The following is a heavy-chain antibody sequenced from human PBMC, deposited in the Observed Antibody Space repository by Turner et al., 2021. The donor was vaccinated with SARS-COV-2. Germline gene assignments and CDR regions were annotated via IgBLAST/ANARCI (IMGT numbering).Heavy chain of an antibody. CDR3: ARGPAVFGVVIMGY. CDR2: INPNRGGT. Sequence: QVQLVQSGAEVKKPGASVKVSCKASGDTFTGYYMHWVRQAPGQGLEWMGWINPNRGGTNYAQKFQGRVTMTRDTSISTVYMELSRLRSDDTAVYYCARGPAVFGVVIMGYWGQGTLVTVSS. D-gene: IGHD3-3*01. J-gene: IGHJ4*02. V-gene: IGHV1-2*02. CDR1: GDTFTGYY.